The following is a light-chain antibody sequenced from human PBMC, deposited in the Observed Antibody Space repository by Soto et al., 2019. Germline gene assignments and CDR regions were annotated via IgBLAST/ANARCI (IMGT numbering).Light chain of an antibody. CDR3: QQYYSTPRT. CDR2: WAS. J-gene: IGKJ1*01. CDR1: QSVLYSSNNKNY. Sequence: DIVMTQSPDSLAVSLGERATINCKSSQSVLYSSNNKNYLAGDQQKPGQPPKLLIYWASTRESGVPDRFSGSGSGTDFTLTISSLQAEDVAVYYCQQYYSTPRTVGQGTKVDSK. V-gene: IGKV4-1*01.